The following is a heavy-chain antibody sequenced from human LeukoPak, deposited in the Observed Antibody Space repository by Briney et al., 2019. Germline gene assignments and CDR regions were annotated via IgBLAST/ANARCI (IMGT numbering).Heavy chain of an antibody. V-gene: IGHV3-48*01. CDR1: GFTFSAYS. CDR2: ISSGGDTT. Sequence: PGGSLRLSCAASGFTFSAYSINWVRQALGKGLEWISHISSGGDTTYYADSVKGRFTISRDNGKNSLYLQMNSLRAEDTAVYYCARGAAAAGMDTNWFDPWGQGTLVTVSS. D-gene: IGHD6-13*01. J-gene: IGHJ5*02. CDR3: ARGAAAAGMDTNWFDP.